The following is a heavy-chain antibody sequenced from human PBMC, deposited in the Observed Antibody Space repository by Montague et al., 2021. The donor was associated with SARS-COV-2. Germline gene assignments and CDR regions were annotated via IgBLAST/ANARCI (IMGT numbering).Heavy chain of an antibody. D-gene: IGHD5-18*01. CDR1: GGSISSSSDY. V-gene: IGHV4-39*01. CDR2: VYYSGNT. J-gene: IGHJ4*02. CDR3: ARREYSYGWGD. Sequence: SETLSLTCTVTGGSISSSSDYWGWIRQSPGKGLEWIACVYYSGNTYYNPSLKSRITISVDTSKNQFSLKLNSVTAADTALYYCARREYSYGWGDWGQGTLVTVSS.